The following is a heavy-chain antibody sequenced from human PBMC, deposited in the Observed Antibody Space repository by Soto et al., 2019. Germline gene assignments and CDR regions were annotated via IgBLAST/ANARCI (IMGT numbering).Heavy chain of an antibody. V-gene: IGHV4-31*03. Sequence: SETLSLTCTVSGASIISGGYYWIWIRQDPGKGLEWLGYIYDNGTTYYNPSLKSRVSISRDKSKNQFSLKMTSLTAADTAVYYCASGQVGATTWFDPWGQGTKVTVSS. J-gene: IGHJ5*02. D-gene: IGHD1-26*01. CDR1: GASIISGGYY. CDR2: IYDNGTT. CDR3: ASGQVGATTWFDP.